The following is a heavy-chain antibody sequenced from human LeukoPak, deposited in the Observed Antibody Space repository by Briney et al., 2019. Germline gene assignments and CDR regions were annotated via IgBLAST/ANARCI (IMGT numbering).Heavy chain of an antibody. D-gene: IGHD5-24*01. V-gene: IGHV3-7*04. Sequence: GGSLRLSCAASGFTVSSNYMSWVRQAPGKGLQWVASIKQDGSEKLYLDSVRGRFTISRDNAENSLYLQMNSLRDEDTAVYYCARLVGMVTTYDIWGQGTMVTVSS. CDR3: ARLVGMVTTYDI. CDR2: IKQDGSEK. CDR1: GFTVSSNY. J-gene: IGHJ3*02.